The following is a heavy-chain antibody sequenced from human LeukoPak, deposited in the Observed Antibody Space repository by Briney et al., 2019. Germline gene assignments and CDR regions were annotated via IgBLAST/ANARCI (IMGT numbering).Heavy chain of an antibody. CDR1: GYSFTSYD. CDR3: LRGAYPSP. Sequence: AAVKVSCKASGYSFTSYDMNWVRQAPGQGPEWMARMNPGTNKKGFAQKFQGRVILTSDSSISTMYMEITSLTFDDTAVYYCLRGAYPSPWGQGTLVTVSS. V-gene: IGHV1-8*01. CDR2: MNPGTNKK. J-gene: IGHJ4*02.